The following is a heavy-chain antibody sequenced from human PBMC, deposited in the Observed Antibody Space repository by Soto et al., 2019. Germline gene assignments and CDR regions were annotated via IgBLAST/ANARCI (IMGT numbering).Heavy chain of an antibody. V-gene: IGHV3-21*01. Sequence: GGSLRLSCTASGFTFSSYNMNWVRQAPGKGLEWVSYISTWSSYSFYADSVKGRFTISRDNSENSLYLQLDSLGDEDTAVYYCARASHDYGALDYWGQGALVTVSS. CDR1: GFTFSSYN. CDR3: ARASHDYGALDY. CDR2: ISTWSSYS. J-gene: IGHJ4*02. D-gene: IGHD4-17*01.